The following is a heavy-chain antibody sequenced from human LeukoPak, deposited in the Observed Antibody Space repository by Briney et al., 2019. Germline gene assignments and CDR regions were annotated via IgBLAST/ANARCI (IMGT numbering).Heavy chain of an antibody. D-gene: IGHD5-18*01. CDR1: GGSFSGYY. CDR3: ARFSTGYSYGTTFDY. J-gene: IGHJ4*02. V-gene: IGHV4-34*01. Sequence: SETLSLTCAVYGGSFSGYYWSWIRQPPGKGLEWIGEINHSGSTNYNPSLKSRVTISVDTSKNQFSLKLSSVTAADTAVYYCARFSTGYSYGTTFDYWGQGTLVTVSS. CDR2: INHSGST.